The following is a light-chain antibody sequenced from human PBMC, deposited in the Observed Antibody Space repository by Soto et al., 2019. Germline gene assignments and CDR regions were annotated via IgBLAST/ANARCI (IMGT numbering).Light chain of an antibody. V-gene: IGLV2-14*03. CDR2: DVS. CDR1: SSDVGYYNY. CDR3: SSYTGSSTYV. J-gene: IGLJ1*01. Sequence: QSVLTQPASVSGSPGQSITMSCTGTSSDVGYYNYVSWYQLHPGKAPKLMIYDVSNRPSGISNRFSGSKSGNAASLTISGLQAEDEADYYCSSYTGSSTYVFGTGTKLTVL.